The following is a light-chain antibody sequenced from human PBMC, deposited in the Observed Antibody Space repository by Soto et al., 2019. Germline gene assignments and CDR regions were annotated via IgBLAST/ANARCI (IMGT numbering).Light chain of an antibody. Sequence: DIQMTQSPSSLSASVGDRVTITCRASQDIRSDLGWFQQKPGKAPKRLIYAASTLESGVPSRFSGSRSGTEFTLTISSLQPEDFATYYCLQHNTYPWTFGQGTKVDIK. CDR3: LQHNTYPWT. CDR1: QDIRSD. V-gene: IGKV1-17*01. CDR2: AAS. J-gene: IGKJ1*01.